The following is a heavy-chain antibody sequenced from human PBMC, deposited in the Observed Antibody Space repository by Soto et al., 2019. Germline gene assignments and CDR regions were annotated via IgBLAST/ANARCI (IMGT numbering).Heavy chain of an antibody. CDR1: GFTFSNYH. D-gene: IGHD6-13*01. V-gene: IGHV3-23*01. CDR3: AKSGHQQLVAPYYYCAMDV. Sequence: EVQLLESGGGLVQPGGSLRLSCTASGFTFSNYHMTWVRQAPGIGLEWVSTIGGSGDDTYYADSVKGRIIISRDNSKNTLYLQMSGLRAEYTAVYYCAKSGHQQLVAPYYYCAMDVLGQGTTVTVSS. J-gene: IGHJ6*02. CDR2: IGGSGDDT.